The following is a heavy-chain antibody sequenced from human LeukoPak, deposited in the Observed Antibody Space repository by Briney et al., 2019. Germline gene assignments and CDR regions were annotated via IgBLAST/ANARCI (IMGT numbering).Heavy chain of an antibody. J-gene: IGHJ6*02. Sequence: SETLSLTCAVYGGSFSGYYWSWIRQPPGKGLEWIGEINHSGSTNYNPSLKSRVTISVDTSKNQFSLKLSSVTAADTAVYYCAKTAYDFWSAEHYGMDVWGQGTTATVSS. CDR2: INHSGST. D-gene: IGHD3-3*01. V-gene: IGHV4-34*01. CDR3: AKTAYDFWSAEHYGMDV. CDR1: GGSFSGYY.